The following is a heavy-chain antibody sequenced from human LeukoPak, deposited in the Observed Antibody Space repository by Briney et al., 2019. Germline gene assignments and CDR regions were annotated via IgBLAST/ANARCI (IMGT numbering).Heavy chain of an antibody. CDR2: IDICGSNA. CDR3: AKELRPHDY. Sequence: PGGSLRLSCEASGFTFSSHGISWVRQAPGRGLEWVSSIDICGSNAYYADSVKGRVTMSRDNSTNTLYLQMDSLRAEDSAIYYCAKELRPHDYWGQETLVTVSS. D-gene: IGHD4-17*01. CDR1: GFTFSSHG. V-gene: IGHV3-23*01. J-gene: IGHJ4*02.